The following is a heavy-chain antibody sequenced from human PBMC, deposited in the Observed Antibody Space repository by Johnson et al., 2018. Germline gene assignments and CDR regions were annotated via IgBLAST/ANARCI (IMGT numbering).Heavy chain of an antibody. CDR2: ISSGGGTI. J-gene: IGHJ6*03. D-gene: IGHD5-24*01. V-gene: IGHV3-48*01. Sequence: VQLVQSGGGLVQPGGSLRLSCAASGFTVSSNYMSWVRQAPGKGLDWVSYISSGGGTIYYADSVKGRFTISRDNAKNSLYLQVNSLRAGDTAGYYCARDGEVATGRGWYYYMDVWGKGTTVTVSS. CDR1: GFTVSSNY. CDR3: ARDGEVATGRGWYYYMDV.